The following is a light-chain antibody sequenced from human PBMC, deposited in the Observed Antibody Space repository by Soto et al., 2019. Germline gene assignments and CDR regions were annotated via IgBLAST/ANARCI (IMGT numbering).Light chain of an antibody. CDR1: SSDVGGYNY. CDR2: DVS. CDR3: SSYTSSSTVV. V-gene: IGLV2-14*03. Sequence: QSALTQPASVSGSPGQSITISCTGTSSDVGGYNYVSWYQQHPGKAPNLMIYDVSNRPSGVSNRFSGSKSGNTASLTISGVQAEDEDDYYCSSYTSSSTVVFGGGTKLTVL. J-gene: IGLJ2*01.